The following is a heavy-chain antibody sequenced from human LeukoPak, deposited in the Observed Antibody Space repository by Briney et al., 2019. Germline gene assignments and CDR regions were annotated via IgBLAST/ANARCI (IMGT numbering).Heavy chain of an antibody. Sequence: PGGSLRLSRAASGFTFSSYSMNWVRQAPGKGLEWVSSISSSSSYIYYADSVKGRFTISRDNAKNSLYLQMNSLRAEDTAVYYCAKDPPRRGYSASPQENWGQGTLVTVSS. CDR1: GFTFSSYS. CDR2: ISSSSSYI. D-gene: IGHD5-12*01. J-gene: IGHJ4*02. V-gene: IGHV3-21*04. CDR3: AKDPPRRGYSASPQEN.